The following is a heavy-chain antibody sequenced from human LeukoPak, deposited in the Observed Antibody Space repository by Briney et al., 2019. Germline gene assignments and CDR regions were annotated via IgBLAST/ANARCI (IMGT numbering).Heavy chain of an antibody. V-gene: IGHV4-34*01. Sequence: PSETLSLTCAVYGGSFSGYYWSWIRQPPGKGLEWIGEINHSGSTNYNPSLKSRVTISVDTSKNQFSLKLSSVTAADTAVYYCARFRSGDCYAFDYWGQGTLVTVSS. J-gene: IGHJ4*02. D-gene: IGHD2-21*02. CDR2: INHSGST. CDR3: ARFRSGDCYAFDY. CDR1: GGSFSGYY.